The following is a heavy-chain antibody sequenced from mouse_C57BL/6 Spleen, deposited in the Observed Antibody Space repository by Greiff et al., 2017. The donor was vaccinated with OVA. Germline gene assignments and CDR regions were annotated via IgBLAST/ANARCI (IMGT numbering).Heavy chain of an antibody. J-gene: IGHJ3*01. CDR3: ARNYGSSYPAWFAY. D-gene: IGHD1-1*01. Sequence: QVQLQQPGAELVKPGASVKLSCKASGYTFTSYWMQWVKQRPGQGLEWIGEIDPSDSYTNYNQKFKGKATLTVDTSSSTAYMQLSSLTSEDSAVYYGARNYGSSYPAWFAYWGQGTLVTVSA. V-gene: IGHV1-50*01. CDR2: IDPSDSYT. CDR1: GYTFTSYW.